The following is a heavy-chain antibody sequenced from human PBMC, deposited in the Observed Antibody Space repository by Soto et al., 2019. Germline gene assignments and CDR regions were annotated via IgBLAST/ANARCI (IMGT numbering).Heavy chain of an antibody. CDR3: ARAAFGSSWYAYDY. CDR2: IKVDNGNR. CDR1: GYSFSSYI. Sequence: VKLVQSGAELKKPGASVQISCKASGYSFSSYIIHWVRQAPGQGRDWMGRIKVDNGNRRYSERFQGRVTITGDTSASTVYSEVTRLEPEDTAFFYWARAAFGSSWYAYDYWGLGTLVTVSS. V-gene: IGHV1-3*01. D-gene: IGHD6-13*01. J-gene: IGHJ4*02.